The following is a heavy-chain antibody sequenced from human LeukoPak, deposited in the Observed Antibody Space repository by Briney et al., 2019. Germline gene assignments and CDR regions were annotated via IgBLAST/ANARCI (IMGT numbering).Heavy chain of an antibody. CDR1: GFTFRRHC. Sequence: RGGPLRLSCTASGFTFRRHCTHWLRQSRGEGVVWVSCINGDGGNTTYADSVKGRFIISSDNDKNTLYLLMNSLRAEDKAAYHCARYTRWYSTDAFDIWGQGTMVSVSS. J-gene: IGHJ3*02. CDR3: ARYTRWYSTDAFDI. V-gene: IGHV3-74*03. D-gene: IGHD2-15*01. CDR2: INGDGGNT.